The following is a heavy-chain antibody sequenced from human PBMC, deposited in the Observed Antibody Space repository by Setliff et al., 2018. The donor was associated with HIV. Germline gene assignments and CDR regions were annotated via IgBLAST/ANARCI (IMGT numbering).Heavy chain of an antibody. CDR2: INHSGNT. D-gene: IGHD3-10*01. CDR1: GGSFSGYY. J-gene: IGHJ5*02. V-gene: IGHV4-34*01. CDR3: ARGPYFYGSGSNYNPKWFDP. Sequence: ASETLSLTCAFNGGSFSGYYWMWIRQSPGEGLEWIGEINHSGNTNYNPSLKSRVTMSGDTSKNQFSLRLRSVTVADTAVYYCARGPYFYGSGSNYNPKWFDPWSQGTPVTVSS.